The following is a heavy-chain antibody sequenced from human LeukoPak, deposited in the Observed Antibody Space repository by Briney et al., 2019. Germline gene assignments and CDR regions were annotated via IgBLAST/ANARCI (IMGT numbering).Heavy chain of an antibody. Sequence: GGSLRLSCAASGFTFSTYWMSWVRQAPGKGLEWVANIKRDGSEKFYVDSVKGRFTIFRDNAKNSLYLQMNSLRADDTAMYYCARDKDLRGDYGSYFDFWGRGSLVTVSS. CDR3: ARDKDLRGDYGSYFDF. CDR1: GFTFSTYW. V-gene: IGHV3-7*05. CDR2: IKRDGSEK. D-gene: IGHD4-17*01. J-gene: IGHJ4*02.